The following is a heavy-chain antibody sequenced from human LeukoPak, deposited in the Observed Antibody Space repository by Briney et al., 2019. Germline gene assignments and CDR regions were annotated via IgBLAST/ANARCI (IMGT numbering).Heavy chain of an antibody. V-gene: IGHV4-61*05. CDR3: ARLLDNDSSGYPDTFDV. D-gene: IGHD3-22*01. J-gene: IGHJ3*01. Sequence: SETLSLTCTVAGGSISSSSNYWGWIRQPPGKGLEWIGFIYYSGTTNYNPSLQSRITISVDTSKNHFSLKLTSVTAADTAVYYCARLLDNDSSGYPDTFDVWGQGTMVTVSS. CDR1: GGSISSSSNY. CDR2: IYYSGTT.